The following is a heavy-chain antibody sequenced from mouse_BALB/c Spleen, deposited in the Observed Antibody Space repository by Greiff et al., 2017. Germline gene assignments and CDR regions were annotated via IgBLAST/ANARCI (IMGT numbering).Heavy chain of an antibody. V-gene: IGHV1S29*02. CDR2: IYPYNGGT. J-gene: IGHJ4*01. CDR3: ARGGGNYEDAMDY. D-gene: IGHD2-1*01. CDR1: GYTFTDYN. Sequence: VQLQQSGPELVKPGASVKISCKASGYTFTDYNMHWVKQSHGKSLEWIGYIYPYNGGTGYNQKFKSKATLTVDNSSSTAYMELRSLTSEDSAVYYCARGGGNYEDAMDYWGQGTSVTVSS.